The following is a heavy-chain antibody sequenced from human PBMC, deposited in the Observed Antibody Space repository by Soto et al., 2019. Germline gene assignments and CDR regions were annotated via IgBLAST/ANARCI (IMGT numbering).Heavy chain of an antibody. D-gene: IGHD3-22*01. CDR3: ARGPGRYHYDSSGYYYSAY. J-gene: IGHJ4*02. CDR2: ISAYNGNT. V-gene: IGHV1-18*01. Sequence: SVKVSFKASGYTFPSYGISWVRQAPGQGLEWMGWISAYNGNTNYAQKLQGRVTMTTDTSTSTAYMELRSLRSDDTAVYYCARGPGRYHYDSSGYYYSAYWGQGTLVTVYS. CDR1: GYTFPSYG.